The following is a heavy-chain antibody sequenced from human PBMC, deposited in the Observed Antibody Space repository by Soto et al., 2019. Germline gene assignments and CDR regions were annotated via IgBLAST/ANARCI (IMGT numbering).Heavy chain of an antibody. CDR2: VHYNGRT. CDR1: GGSITSGDNYY. D-gene: IGHD6-13*01. J-gene: IGHJ4*02. CDR3: AKDWQQLVQDYFDY. Sequence: PSETLSLTCTVSGGSITSGDNYYWGWIRQPPGKGLEYIGSVHYNGRTYYNPSLKSRVTVSADTSKNQFSLKLTSVTAEDTAVYYCAKDWQQLVQDYFDYWGQGTLVTVSS. V-gene: IGHV4-39*07.